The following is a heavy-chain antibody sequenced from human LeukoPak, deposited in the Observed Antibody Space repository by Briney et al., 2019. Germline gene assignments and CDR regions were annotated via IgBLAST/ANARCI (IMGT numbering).Heavy chain of an antibody. CDR3: ACGDYGGNSYDY. J-gene: IGHJ4*02. D-gene: IGHD4-23*01. Sequence: ASVKVSCKASGYTFTSYYIHWVRQAPGQGLEWMGIINPSGGSTSYAQKFQGRVTMTRDTSTSTVYMELSSLRSEDTAVYYCACGDYGGNSYDYWGQGTLVTVSS. V-gene: IGHV1-46*01. CDR2: INPSGGST. CDR1: GYTFTSYY.